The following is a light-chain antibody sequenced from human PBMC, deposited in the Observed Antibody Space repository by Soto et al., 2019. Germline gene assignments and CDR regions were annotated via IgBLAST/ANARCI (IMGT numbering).Light chain of an antibody. J-gene: IGLJ2*01. Sequence: QSALTQPASVSGSPGQSITISCTGTSSDVGGYNYVSWYQQHPGKAPKLMIHDVTNRPSGVSNRFSGSKSGNTASLTISGLQAEDEADYYCSSYTRSNTLVFGGGTKLTVL. CDR1: SSDVGGYNY. V-gene: IGLV2-14*01. CDR2: DVT. CDR3: SSYTRSNTLV.